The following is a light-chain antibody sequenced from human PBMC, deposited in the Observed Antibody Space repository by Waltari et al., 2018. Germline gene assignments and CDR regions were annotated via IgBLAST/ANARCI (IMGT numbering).Light chain of an antibody. V-gene: IGKV1-16*01. CDR2: YAS. Sequence: DIQMTQSPSSLSASVGDTVTITCRASQGISSYLAWYQQKPGKAPKPLIYYASNLESGFPSRFSGSGSGTEFTLTISSLQPEDFATYYCQQYNSAPYSFGQGTKVEIK. CDR1: QGISSY. CDR3: QQYNSAPYS. J-gene: IGKJ2*03.